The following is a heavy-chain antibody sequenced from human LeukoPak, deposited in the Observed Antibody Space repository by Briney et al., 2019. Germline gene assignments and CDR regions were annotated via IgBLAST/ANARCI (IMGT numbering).Heavy chain of an antibody. CDR1: GFTFDDYA. Sequence: PGGSLRLSCAASGFTFDDYAMHWVRQAPGKGLEWVSLISWDGGSTYYADSVKGRFTISRDNSKNSLYLQMNSLRDEDSALYYCAKGQLGYYGVDVWGKGTTVTVSS. V-gene: IGHV3-43D*04. J-gene: IGHJ6*04. CDR2: ISWDGGST. D-gene: IGHD6-13*01. CDR3: AKGQLGYYGVDV.